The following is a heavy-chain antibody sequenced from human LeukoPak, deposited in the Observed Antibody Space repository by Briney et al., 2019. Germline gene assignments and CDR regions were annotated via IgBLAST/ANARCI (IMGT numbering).Heavy chain of an antibody. Sequence: GESLKISCKGSGYSFTSYWIGWVREMPGKGLEGMGIIYPGDSDTRYSPSFQGQVTISADKSISTAYLQWSSLKASDTAMYYCARGIAVAGTIWVSWFDPWGQGTLVTVSS. CDR2: IYPGDSDT. CDR3: ARGIAVAGTIWVSWFDP. V-gene: IGHV5-51*01. CDR1: GYSFTSYW. D-gene: IGHD6-19*01. J-gene: IGHJ5*02.